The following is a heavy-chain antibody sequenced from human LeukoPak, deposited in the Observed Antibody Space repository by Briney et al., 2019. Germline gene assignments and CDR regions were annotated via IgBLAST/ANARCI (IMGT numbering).Heavy chain of an antibody. V-gene: IGHV1-3*01. CDR2: INGANGNT. J-gene: IGHJ4*02. D-gene: IGHD2-2*01. CDR1: GYTFTSYA. CDR3: ARVYCSSTSCHYYLDY. Sequence: ASVKVSCKASGYTFTSYAMHWVRQAPGQRLEWMGWINGANGNTEHSQKFQGRVTITRDTSASTAYMELSSLRSEDTAVYYCARVYCSSTSCHYYLDYWGQGTLVTISS.